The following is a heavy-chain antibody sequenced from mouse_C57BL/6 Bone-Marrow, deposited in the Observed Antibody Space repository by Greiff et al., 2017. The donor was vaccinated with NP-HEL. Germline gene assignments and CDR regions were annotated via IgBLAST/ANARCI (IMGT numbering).Heavy chain of an antibody. CDR3: AGITTVVAPYAMDY. V-gene: IGHV1-81*01. CDR1: GYTFTSYG. D-gene: IGHD1-1*01. CDR2: IYPRSGNT. Sequence: VQLQQSGAELARPGASVKLSCKASGYTFTSYGISWVKQRTGQGLEWIGEIYPRSGNTYYNEKFKGKATLTADKSSSTAYMELRSLTSEDSAVYFSAGITTVVAPYAMDYWGQGTSVTVSS. J-gene: IGHJ4*01.